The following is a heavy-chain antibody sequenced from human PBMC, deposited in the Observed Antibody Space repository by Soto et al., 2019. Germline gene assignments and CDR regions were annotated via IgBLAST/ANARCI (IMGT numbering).Heavy chain of an antibody. CDR2: INRETDGGTT. CDR1: GFTFTNAW. D-gene: IGHD4-17*01. J-gene: IGHJ4*02. V-gene: IGHV3-15*01. Sequence: EVHLVESGGGLVKPGGSLRLSCAASGFTFTNAWMSWVRQAPGKGLEWVGRINRETDGGTTDYAAPVKGIFTISRDDSSNTLYLQMNNLKTDDTALYYCTTAATTVTTIDYWGQGTLVTVSS. CDR3: TTAATTVTTIDY.